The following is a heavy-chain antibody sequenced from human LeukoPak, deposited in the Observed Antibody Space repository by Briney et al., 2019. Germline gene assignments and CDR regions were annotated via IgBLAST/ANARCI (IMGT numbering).Heavy chain of an antibody. CDR3: ARLGSSWTGYYYYYMDV. J-gene: IGHJ6*03. V-gene: IGHV4-34*01. D-gene: IGHD6-13*01. CDR2: INHSGST. CDR1: GGSFSGYY. Sequence: PSETLSLTCAVYGGSFSGYYWSWIRQPPGKGLEWIGEINHSGSTNYNPSLKSRVTISVDTSKNQFSLKLSSVTAADTAVYYCARLGSSWTGYYYYYMDVWGKGTTVTVSS.